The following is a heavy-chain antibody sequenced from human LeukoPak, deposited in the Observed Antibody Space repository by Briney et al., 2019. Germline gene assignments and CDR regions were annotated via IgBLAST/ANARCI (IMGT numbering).Heavy chain of an antibody. CDR3: STETSRFFDWSLSY. CDR1: GYTLTELS. Sequence: ASVKVSCKFSGYTLTELSMHWVRQAPGKGLEWMGGFDPDDGETIYAQKFQGRLTMTEDTSTYTAYMDLSSLECEDTAMYYCSTETSRFFDWSLSYWGQGTLVTVSS. J-gene: IGHJ4*02. D-gene: IGHD3-9*01. CDR2: FDPDDGET. V-gene: IGHV1-24*01.